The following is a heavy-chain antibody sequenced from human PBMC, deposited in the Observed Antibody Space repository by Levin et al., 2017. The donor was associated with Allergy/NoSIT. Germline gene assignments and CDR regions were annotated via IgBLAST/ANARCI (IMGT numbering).Heavy chain of an antibody. CDR1: GGFISGSTYY. V-gene: IGHV4-39*01. D-gene: IGHD3-9*01. Sequence: ASQTLSLTCTVSGGFISGSTYYWGWIRQPPGKGLEWIGSTYHDGSTYHNPSLKSRVTISVDTSKNQVSLKLRSVTAADTAVYYCARHIGATNYDILTGFDYWGQGTLVTVSS. CDR3: ARHIGATNYDILTGFDY. J-gene: IGHJ4*02. CDR2: TYHDGST.